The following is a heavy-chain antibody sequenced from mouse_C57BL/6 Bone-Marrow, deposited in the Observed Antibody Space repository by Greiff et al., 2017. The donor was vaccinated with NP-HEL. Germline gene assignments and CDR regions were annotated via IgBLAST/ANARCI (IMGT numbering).Heavy chain of an antibody. D-gene: IGHD1-1*01. CDR1: GYTFTSYW. V-gene: IGHV1-5*01. CDR2: IYPGNSDT. J-gene: IGHJ2*01. Sequence: VHVKQSGTVLARPGASVKMSCKTSGYTFTSYWMHWVKQRPGQGLEWIGAIYPGNSDTSYNQKFKGKAKLTAVTSASTAYMELSSLTNEDSAVYYCTRRVTTVVAYYFDYWGQGTTLTVSS. CDR3: TRRVTTVVAYYFDY.